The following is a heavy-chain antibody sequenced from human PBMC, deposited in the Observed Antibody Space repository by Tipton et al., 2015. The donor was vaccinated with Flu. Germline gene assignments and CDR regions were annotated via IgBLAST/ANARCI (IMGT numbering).Heavy chain of an antibody. CDR2: IFTSGDT. CDR1: TTSTGSFN. D-gene: IGHD3-22*01. J-gene: IGHJ5*02. V-gene: IGHV4-4*07. CDR3: ARLFRSWSSGPGWFDP. Sequence: TLSLTCTVSTTSTGSFNWTWIRQPAGKEPEWIGHIFTSGDTDFNPSLKSRLTMSVDWSKKQFSLKLTSVTAADTAVYYCARLFRSWSSGPGWFDPWGQGTLVTVSS.